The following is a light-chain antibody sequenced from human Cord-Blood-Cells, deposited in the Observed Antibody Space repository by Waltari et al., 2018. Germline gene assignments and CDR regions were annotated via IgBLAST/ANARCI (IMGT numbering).Light chain of an antibody. Sequence: QSALTQPASVSGSPGQSITISCTGTRSDVGGYNYVSWYQQHPGKAPKLMIYDVSNRPAGVSNRFSGSKSGNTASLTISGLQAEDEADYYCSSYTSSSTLVVGTGTKVTVL. CDR2: DVS. J-gene: IGLJ1*01. CDR3: SSYTSSSTLV. V-gene: IGLV2-14*03. CDR1: RSDVGGYNY.